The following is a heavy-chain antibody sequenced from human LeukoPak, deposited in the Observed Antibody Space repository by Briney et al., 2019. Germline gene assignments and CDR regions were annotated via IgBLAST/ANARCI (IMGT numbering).Heavy chain of an antibody. CDR1: VVTFSSYD. J-gene: IGHJ3*02. D-gene: IGHD3-9*01. V-gene: IGHV3-48*03. CDR3: ASSFDWLWYDAFDI. Sequence: GGSLRLSCAASVVTFSSYDMNWVRQAPGKGLEWISYISRSDGTRYYTDSVKGRFTISRDNAKNSLYLQMNSLRAEDTAVYYCASSFDWLWYDAFDICGQGTMVTVSS. CDR2: ISRSDGTR.